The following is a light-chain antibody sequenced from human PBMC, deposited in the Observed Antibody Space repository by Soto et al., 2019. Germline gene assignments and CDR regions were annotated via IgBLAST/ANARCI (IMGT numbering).Light chain of an antibody. CDR3: QQYGSSPFT. V-gene: IGKV3D-20*01. J-gene: IGKJ2*01. CDR1: QSISSTY. Sequence: EIVLTQSPATLSLSPGESATLSCGASQSISSTYVAWYQQKPGLAPRLLIYDASSRATGIPDRFSGSGSGTDFTLTISRLEPEDFAVYYCQQYGSSPFTFGQGTKLEIK. CDR2: DAS.